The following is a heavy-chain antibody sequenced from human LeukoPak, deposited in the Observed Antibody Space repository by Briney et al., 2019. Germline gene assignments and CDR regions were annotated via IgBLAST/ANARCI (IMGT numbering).Heavy chain of an antibody. CDR2: IYDSGSP. V-gene: IGHV4-59*01. CDR1: GGSISNYY. J-gene: IGHJ4*02. CDR3: ASGRVDWNDKASGFDC. D-gene: IGHD1-1*01. Sequence: PSETLSLTCTGSGGSISNYYWSWLRQPPGKGLEWIGNIYDSGSPNYNPSLKSRVIISLDTSKKQFSLNLTSVTAADTAVYYCASGRVDWNDKASGFDCWGQGTLVAVSA.